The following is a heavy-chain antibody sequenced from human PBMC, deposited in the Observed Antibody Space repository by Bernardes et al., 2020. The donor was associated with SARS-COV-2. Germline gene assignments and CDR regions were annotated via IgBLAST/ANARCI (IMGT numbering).Heavy chain of an antibody. D-gene: IGHD5-18*01. CDR2: INSDGTTI. CDR3: VKGEGGGNTYGIPFDY. Sequence: GGSLRLSCVPSGFIFSNHWTHWVRHAPGKGPVWDARINSDGTTITYAESVKGRFSLSRDKAKNTVLLQMNSLGAEDTDVYYCVKGEGGGNTYGIPFDYWGHGTVVTVYS. J-gene: IGHJ4*01. V-gene: IGHV3-74*01. CDR1: GFIFSNHW.